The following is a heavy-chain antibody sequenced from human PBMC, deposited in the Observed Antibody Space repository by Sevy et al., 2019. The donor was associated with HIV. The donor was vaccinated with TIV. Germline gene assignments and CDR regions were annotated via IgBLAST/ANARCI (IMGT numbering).Heavy chain of an antibody. J-gene: IGHJ4*02. V-gene: IGHV3-30*02. CDR1: GFTFSTYG. CDR2: IRFDGNSK. CDR3: ARADCGGDCSFVFDY. D-gene: IGHD2-21*01. Sequence: GGSPRLSCAASGFTFSTYGMHWVRQAPGKGLEWVAFIRFDGNSKYYADSVKGRFTISRDNSKNTLDLQLNSLTAEDTAVYYCARADCGGDCSFVFDYRGQGTLVTVSS.